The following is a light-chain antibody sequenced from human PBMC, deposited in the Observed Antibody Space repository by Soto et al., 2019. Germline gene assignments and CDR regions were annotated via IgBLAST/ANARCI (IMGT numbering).Light chain of an antibody. CDR2: WAS. CDR1: QSVLSSSNNENY. J-gene: IGKJ3*01. CDR3: QQYYTTPFT. Sequence: DIVMTQSPDPLAVSLGERATINCKSSQSVLSSSNNENYLAWYQQKPRQPPKLLIYWASTRDSGVPDRFSGSGSGTHFSLTISSLQAEDVAVYYCQQYYTTPFTFGPGTKVDIK. V-gene: IGKV4-1*01.